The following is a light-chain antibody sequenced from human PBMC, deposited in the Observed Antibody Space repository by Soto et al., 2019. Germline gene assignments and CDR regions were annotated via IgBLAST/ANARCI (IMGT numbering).Light chain of an antibody. CDR3: RT. Sequence: DIPMTQSPSTLSASVGDRVTITCRASQSISSWLAWYRQKPGEAPKLLIYEGSTLERGVPSRFSGSGSGTEFTLTISSLQPDDFDNTYSRTFGQGTKVEVK. V-gene: IGKV1-5*03. CDR1: QSISSW. CDR2: EGS. J-gene: IGKJ1*01.